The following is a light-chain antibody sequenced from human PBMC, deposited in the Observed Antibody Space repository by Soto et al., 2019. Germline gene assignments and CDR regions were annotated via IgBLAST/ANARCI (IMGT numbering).Light chain of an antibody. Sequence: DVEITQSTSTLSASVGYRVSITCLASQTIDSWLAWYQQRPGKPPNLLIYKASTLASGVPSSFSGSGSGTEFTLTINSLQPDDFATYYCQQYNSVRRTFGHGTKLDI. CDR1: QTIDSW. CDR3: QQYNSVRRT. CDR2: KAS. V-gene: IGKV1-5*03. J-gene: IGKJ1*01.